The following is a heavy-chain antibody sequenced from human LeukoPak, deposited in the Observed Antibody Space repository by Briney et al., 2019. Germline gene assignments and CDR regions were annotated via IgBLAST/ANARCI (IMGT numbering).Heavy chain of an antibody. CDR2: IQYHGSDI. V-gene: IGHV3-30*02. J-gene: IGHJ3*02. CDR1: GFNFNRHG. D-gene: IGHD1-26*01. Sequence: GGSLRLSCAASGFNFNRHGMHWVRQAPGKGLEWVAFIQYHGSDIFYADSVKGRFTISRGNSNNTLYLQMNSLRAEDTAVYYCAREMPLSGIQSVASDAFDIWRQATMVTASS. CDR3: AREMPLSGIQSVASDAFDI.